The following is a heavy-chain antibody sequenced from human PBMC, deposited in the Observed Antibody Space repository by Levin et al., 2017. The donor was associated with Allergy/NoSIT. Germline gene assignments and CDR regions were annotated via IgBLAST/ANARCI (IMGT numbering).Heavy chain of an antibody. CDR2: ISGSGGST. V-gene: IGHV3-23*01. Sequence: GESLKISCAASGFTFSSYAMSWVRQAPGKGLEWVSAISGSGGSTYYADSVKGRFTISRDNSKNTLYLQMNSLRAEDTAVYYCAKAQDIVLMVYAPPFDYWGQGTLVTVSS. J-gene: IGHJ4*02. D-gene: IGHD2-8*01. CDR1: GFTFSSYA. CDR3: AKAQDIVLMVYAPPFDY.